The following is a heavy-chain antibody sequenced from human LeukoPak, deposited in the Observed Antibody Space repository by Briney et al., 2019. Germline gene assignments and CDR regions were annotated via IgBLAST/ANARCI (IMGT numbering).Heavy chain of an antibody. CDR1: GFTFSSYA. D-gene: IGHD4-17*01. V-gene: IGHV3-23*01. Sequence: GGSLRLSCAASGFTFSSYAMSWVRQAPGKGLEWVSAISGSGGSTYYADSVKGRFTLSRDNSKNTLYLQMNSLRAEDTAVYYCAKPMRSLTTVTNPALFGYWGQGTLVTVSS. J-gene: IGHJ4*02. CDR2: ISGSGGST. CDR3: AKPMRSLTTVTNPALFGY.